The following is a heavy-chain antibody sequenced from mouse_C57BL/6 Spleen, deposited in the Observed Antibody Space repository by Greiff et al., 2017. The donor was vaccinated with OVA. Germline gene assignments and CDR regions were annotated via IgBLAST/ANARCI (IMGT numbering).Heavy chain of an antibody. CDR1: GFTFNTYA. Sequence: EVQGVESGGGLVQPKGSLKLSCDASGFTFNTYAMHWVRQAPGKGLEWFARIRRKSSNYATYYADSVKDRFTISIDDSQSMLYLQMNNLKTEDTAIYYCVVCDPNWDIFYAMDYWGQGTSVTVSS. CDR3: VVCDPNWDIFYAMDY. CDR2: IRRKSSNYAT. D-gene: IGHD4-1*01. J-gene: IGHJ4*01. V-gene: IGHV10-3*01.